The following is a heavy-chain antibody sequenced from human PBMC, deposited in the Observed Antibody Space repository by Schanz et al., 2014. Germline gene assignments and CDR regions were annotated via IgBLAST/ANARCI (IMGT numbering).Heavy chain of an antibody. CDR3: ARARELLRGQYYFDY. D-gene: IGHD1-26*01. CDR1: GFTFSNFA. J-gene: IGHJ4*02. Sequence: QVQLVESGGGVVQPGRSLRLSCAASGFTFSNFAIHWVRQAPGKGLEWVAVISYDGSHKDYADSVKGRFTISRDNAKNSLYLQMNSLRAEDTAVYYCARARELLRGQYYFDYWGQGSLVTVSS. V-gene: IGHV3-30*04. CDR2: ISYDGSHK.